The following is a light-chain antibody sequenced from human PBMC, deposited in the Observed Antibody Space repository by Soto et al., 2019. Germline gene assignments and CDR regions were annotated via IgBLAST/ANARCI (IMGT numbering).Light chain of an antibody. CDR3: QQYGSSSSWT. CDR2: GAS. CDR1: ESLSSNY. J-gene: IGKJ1*01. V-gene: IGKV3-20*01. Sequence: ESVLTQSPGTLSLSPGERATLSCRASESLSSNYLAWHQQKPGQAPRLLIYGASSRATGISDRFSGSGSGTDFTLTIDRLEPEDFAVYYCQQYGSSSSWTFGQGTKVDIK.